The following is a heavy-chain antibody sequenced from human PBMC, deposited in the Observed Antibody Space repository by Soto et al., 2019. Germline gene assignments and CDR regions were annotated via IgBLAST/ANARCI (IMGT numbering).Heavy chain of an antibody. J-gene: IGHJ4*02. CDR2: ISCCGGST. Sequence: EVQLLEFGGGVVQPGGSLRLSCEASGFNFKKFAMGWVRQAPGEGLEWVSGISCCGGSTSYADSVKGRFTLARDDSKNTLSLHLNSLRFEDTARYFCAKADGEQWLIPHLDNWGQGTLVTVS. CDR1: GFNFKKFA. CDR3: AKADGEQWLIPHLDN. V-gene: IGHV3-23*01. D-gene: IGHD6-19*01.